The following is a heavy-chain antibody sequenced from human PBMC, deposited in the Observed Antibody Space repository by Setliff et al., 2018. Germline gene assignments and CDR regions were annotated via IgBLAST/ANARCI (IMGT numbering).Heavy chain of an antibody. J-gene: IGHJ3*01. CDR1: GGSISSYY. V-gene: IGHV4-4*08. CDR2: IYTSGRT. D-gene: IGHD2-15*01. Sequence: ASETLSLTCTVSGGSISSYYWSWIRQPPGKGLEWIGYIYTSGRTNYSPSLKSRVTMSLDTSKKQLSLKLSSVTAADTAIYYCARSLDCSGGSCYPIDAFDLWGQGTLVTVSS. CDR3: ARSLDCSGGSCYPIDAFDL.